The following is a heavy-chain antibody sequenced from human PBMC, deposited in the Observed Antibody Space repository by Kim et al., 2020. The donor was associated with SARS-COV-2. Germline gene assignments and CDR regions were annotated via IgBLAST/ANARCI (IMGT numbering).Heavy chain of an antibody. CDR3: AKDPQELLWFGASYLDY. Sequence: GGSLRLSCAASGFTFDDYVMNWVRQAPGKGLEWVSGISWNSGSIGYADSVKGRFTISRDNAKNSLYLQMNSLRAEDTALYYCAKDPQELLWFGASYLDYWGQGTLGT. CDR2: ISWNSGSI. D-gene: IGHD3-10*01. J-gene: IGHJ4*02. V-gene: IGHV3-9*01. CDR1: GFTFDDYV.